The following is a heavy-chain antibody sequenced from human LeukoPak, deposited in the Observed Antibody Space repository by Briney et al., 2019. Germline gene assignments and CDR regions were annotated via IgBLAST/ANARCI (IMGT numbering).Heavy chain of an antibody. CDR3: ARAQWRTYSYYYMDV. V-gene: IGHV3-53*01. CDR2: IYSGGST. J-gene: IGHJ6*03. CDR1: GFTFSNAW. D-gene: IGHD6-19*01. Sequence: GGSLRLSCAASGFTFSNAWMSWVRQAPGKGLGWSSVIYSGGSTYYADSVKGRFTISRDDSKNTLYLQMNSLRAEDTAIYYCARAQWRTYSYYYMDVWGKGTTVTVSS.